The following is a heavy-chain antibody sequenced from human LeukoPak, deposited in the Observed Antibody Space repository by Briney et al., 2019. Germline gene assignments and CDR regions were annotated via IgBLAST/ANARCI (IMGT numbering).Heavy chain of an antibody. D-gene: IGHD5-24*01. V-gene: IGHV3-66*02. J-gene: IGHJ4*02. CDR1: GFTVSTNY. CDR3: ATRRNGYNQGYN. Sequence: GGSLRLSCAASGFTVSTNYMTWVRQAPGKGLEWVSVLYSDGSPYYADSVKGRFTISRDSSKNTLLLQMNSLRAEDTAVYYCATRRNGYNQGYNWGQGTLVTVSP. CDR2: LYSDGSP.